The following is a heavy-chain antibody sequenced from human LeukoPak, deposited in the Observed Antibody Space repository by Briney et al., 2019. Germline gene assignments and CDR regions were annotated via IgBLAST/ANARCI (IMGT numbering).Heavy chain of an antibody. Sequence: ASVKVSCKASGGTFSSYAISWVRQAPGQGLEWMGGIIPIFGTANYAQKFQGRVTITADESTSTAYMELSSLRSEDTAVYYCTRDALDVVVVAATFGLNWFDPWGQGTLVTVSS. J-gene: IGHJ5*02. CDR2: IIPIFGTA. V-gene: IGHV1-69*13. D-gene: IGHD2-15*01. CDR3: TRDALDVVVVAATFGLNWFDP. CDR1: GGTFSSYA.